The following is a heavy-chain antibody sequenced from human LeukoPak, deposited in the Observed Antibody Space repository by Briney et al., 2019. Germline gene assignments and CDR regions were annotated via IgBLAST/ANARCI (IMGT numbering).Heavy chain of an antibody. CDR2: ISGRGDST. CDR1: GFTFSTYA. J-gene: IGHJ4*02. V-gene: IGHV3-23*01. Sequence: GGSLRLSCAASGFTFSTYAMSWVRQAPWKGLEWVSSISGRGDSTYYADSVKGRFTISRDNSENSLYLQMDNLTAEDTAVYYCTRKGSQWDFLVDYWGQGTRVAVSP. CDR3: TRKGSQWDFLVDY. D-gene: IGHD2/OR15-2a*01.